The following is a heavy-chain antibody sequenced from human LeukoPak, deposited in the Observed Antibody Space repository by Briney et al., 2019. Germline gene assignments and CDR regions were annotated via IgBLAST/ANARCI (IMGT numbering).Heavy chain of an antibody. V-gene: IGHV3-53*01. D-gene: IGHD3-16*01. J-gene: IGHJ4*02. Sequence: YADSVKGRFTISRDNSKNTLYLQMNSLRAEDTAVYYCARDNYGYFDYWGQGTLVTVSS. CDR3: ARDNYGYFDY.